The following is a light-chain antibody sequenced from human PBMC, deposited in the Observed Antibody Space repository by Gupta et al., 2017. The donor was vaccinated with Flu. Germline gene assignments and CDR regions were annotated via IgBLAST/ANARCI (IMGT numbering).Light chain of an antibody. CDR3: QKNSYSWT. CDR2: ESS. Sequence: IVLPQSPATLSLSPGERATLSCRSRQSVSSYLAWYQQTPGEATRLLNKESSNGAAGIPARFSSSGSGTDVTLTISSLEPEDFAVYYCQKNSYSWTFGQGTKVEIK. V-gene: IGKV3-11*01. CDR1: QSVSSY. J-gene: IGKJ1*01.